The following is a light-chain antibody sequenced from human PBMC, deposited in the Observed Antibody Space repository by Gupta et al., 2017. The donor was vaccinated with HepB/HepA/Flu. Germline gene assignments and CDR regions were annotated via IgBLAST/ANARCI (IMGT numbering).Light chain of an antibody. V-gene: IGKV3-11*01. J-gene: IGKJ5*01. CDR2: DAS. CDR1: QSVRSY. Sequence: IVLTQSPATLSLSPGERATLSCRASQSVRSYLAWYQQKPGQAPRLLIYDASKTATGIPARFSGSGSGTDFTLTISSLEPEDFAVYYCQQRSNWPLITFGQGTRLEIK. CDR3: QQRSNWPLIT.